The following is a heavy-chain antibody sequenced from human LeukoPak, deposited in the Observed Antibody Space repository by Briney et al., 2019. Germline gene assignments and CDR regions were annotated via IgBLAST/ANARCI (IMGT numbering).Heavy chain of an antibody. V-gene: IGHV3-7*01. CDR3: ARVLGYYFDY. J-gene: IGHJ4*02. Sequence: PGGSLRLSCAASGFTFSSYWMSWVRQAPGKGLEWVANIKQDGSEKYYVGPVKGRFTISRDNSKNTLYLQMNSLRAEDTAVYYCARVLGYYFDYWGQGTLVTVSS. CDR2: IKQDGSEK. CDR1: GFTFSSYW. D-gene: IGHD6-25*01.